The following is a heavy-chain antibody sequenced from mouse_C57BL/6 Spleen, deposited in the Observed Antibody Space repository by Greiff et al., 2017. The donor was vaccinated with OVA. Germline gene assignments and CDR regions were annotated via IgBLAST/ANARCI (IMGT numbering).Heavy chain of an antibody. CDR3: ARRGGRSSGSYYFDY. V-gene: IGHV1-55*01. Sequence: QVQLQQPGAELVKPGASVKMSCKASGYTFTSYWITWVKQRPGQGLEWIGDIYPGSGSTNYNEKFKSKATLTVATSSSTAYMQLSSLTSEDSAVYYCARRGGRSSGSYYFDYWGQGTTLTVSS. J-gene: IGHJ2*01. D-gene: IGHD3-2*02. CDR2: IYPGSGST. CDR1: GYTFTSYW.